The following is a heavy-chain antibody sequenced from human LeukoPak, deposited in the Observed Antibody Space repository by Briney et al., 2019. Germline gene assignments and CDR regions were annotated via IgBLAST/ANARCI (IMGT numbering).Heavy chain of an antibody. D-gene: IGHD3-16*01. Sequence: GGSLRLSCEASGFAFSFSAMTWVRQAPGKGLEWVANIKEDGSEKHYVDSLKGRFTISRDNTKNSLYLEVNSLRAEDTAVYYCGRIAYGNYVWGQGALVTVSS. J-gene: IGHJ4*02. CDR2: IKEDGSEK. CDR1: GFAFSFSA. V-gene: IGHV3-7*05. CDR3: GRIAYGNYV.